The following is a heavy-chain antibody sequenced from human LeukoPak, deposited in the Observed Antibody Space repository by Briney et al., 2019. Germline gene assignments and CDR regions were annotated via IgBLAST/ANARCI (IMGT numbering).Heavy chain of an antibody. CDR1: GFTFSSYA. CDR3: AREYYYDSSGYYGSWFDP. CDR2: ISYDGSNK. J-gene: IGHJ5*02. V-gene: IGHV3-30-3*01. Sequence: PGGSLRLSCEASGFTFSSYAMHWVRQAPGKGLEWVAVISYDGSNKYYADSVKGRFTISRDNSKNTLYLQMNSLRAEDTAVYYCAREYYYDSSGYYGSWFDPWGQGTLVTVSS. D-gene: IGHD3-22*01.